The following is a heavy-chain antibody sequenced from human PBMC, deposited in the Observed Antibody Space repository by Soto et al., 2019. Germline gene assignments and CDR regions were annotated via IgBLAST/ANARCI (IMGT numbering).Heavy chain of an antibody. J-gene: IGHJ4*02. CDR2: INAGNGNT. Sequence: ASVKVSCKASGYTLTSYTMRWVRQAPGQRLEWMGWINAGNGNTKYSQKFQGRVSITRDTSASTAYMELSSLRSEDTALYYCAGGEVFFGYWGQGTLVTVSS. CDR3: AGGEVFFGY. CDR1: GYTLTSYT. V-gene: IGHV1-3*01. D-gene: IGHD3-3*01.